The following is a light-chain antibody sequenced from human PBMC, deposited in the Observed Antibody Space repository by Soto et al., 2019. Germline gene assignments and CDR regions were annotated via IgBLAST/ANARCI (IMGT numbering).Light chain of an antibody. CDR2: GSS. J-gene: IGKJ1*01. CDR3: QQYGSSPRA. V-gene: IGKV3-20*01. Sequence: EVVLTQSPGTLSLSPGERATLSCRASQSVSATYIAWYQQKSGQAPTLLLYGSSTRATGVADRFSGSWSGTEFTLTIDRLEPEDFATYYCQQYGSSPRAFGQGTKVEVK. CDR1: QSVSATY.